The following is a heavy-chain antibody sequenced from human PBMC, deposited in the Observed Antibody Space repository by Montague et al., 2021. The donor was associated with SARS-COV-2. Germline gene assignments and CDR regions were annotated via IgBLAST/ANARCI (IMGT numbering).Heavy chain of an antibody. J-gene: IGHJ3*02. V-gene: IGHV2-70*11. D-gene: IGHD6-13*01. CDR1: GFSLSTSGVC. CDR2: IDWDDDK. CDR3: ARMRIAAAGSPFNI. Sequence: PALVKPTQTLTLTCTFSGFSLSTSGVCVSWIRQPPGKALEWLARIDWDDDKYYSTSLKTRLTISKDTSKNQVVLTMTNMDPVDTATYYCARMRIAAAGSPFNIWGKGKMVTVSS.